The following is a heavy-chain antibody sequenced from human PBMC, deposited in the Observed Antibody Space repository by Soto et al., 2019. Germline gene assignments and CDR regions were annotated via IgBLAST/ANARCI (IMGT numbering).Heavy chain of an antibody. J-gene: IGHJ6*02. Sequence: EASVKVSCKASGYTFTSYAMHWVRQAPGQRLEWMGWINAGNGNTKYSQKFQGRVTITRDTSASTAYMELSSLRSEDTAVYYCARDTMVRGVIIPYYYGMDVWGQGTTVTVSS. V-gene: IGHV1-3*01. CDR2: INAGNGNT. CDR3: ARDTMVRGVIIPYYYGMDV. CDR1: GYTFTSYA. D-gene: IGHD3-10*01.